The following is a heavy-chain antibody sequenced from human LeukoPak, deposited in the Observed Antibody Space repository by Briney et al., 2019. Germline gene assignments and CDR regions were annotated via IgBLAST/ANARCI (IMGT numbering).Heavy chain of an antibody. CDR1: GFTVSSNY. CDR3: ARDTYYYDSSGYYYYYYGMDV. J-gene: IGHJ6*02. V-gene: IGHV3-53*01. D-gene: IGHD3-22*01. CDR2: IYSGGST. Sequence: GGSLRLSCAASGFTVSSNYMSWVRQAPGKGLEWVSVIYSGGSTYYADSVKGRFTISRDNSKNTLYLQMNSLRAEDTAVYYCARDTYYYDSSGYYYYYYGMDVRGQGTTVTVSS.